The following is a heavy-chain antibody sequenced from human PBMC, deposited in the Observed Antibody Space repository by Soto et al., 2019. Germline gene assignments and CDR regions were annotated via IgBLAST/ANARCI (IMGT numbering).Heavy chain of an antibody. CDR3: ARHTWSSGSPAAFDY. D-gene: IGHD1-26*01. Sequence: GESLKISCKGSGYSFTSYWIGWVRQMPEKGLEWMGIIHPGDSDTRYSPSFQGQVTISADRSISTAYLQWGSLKASDTAMYYCARHTWSSGSPAAFDYWGQGTQVTVSS. CDR1: GYSFTSYW. CDR2: IHPGDSDT. J-gene: IGHJ4*02. V-gene: IGHV5-51*01.